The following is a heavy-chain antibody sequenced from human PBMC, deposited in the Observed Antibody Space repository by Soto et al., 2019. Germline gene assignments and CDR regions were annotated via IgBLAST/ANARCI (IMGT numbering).Heavy chain of an antibody. CDR3: ARDTPGRYDILTGYPDY. D-gene: IGHD3-9*01. V-gene: IGHV3-11*05. CDR1: GFTFSDYY. CDR2: ISSSSSYT. Sequence: QVQLVESGGGLVKPGGSLRLSCAASGFTFSDYYMSWIRQAPGKGLEWVSYISSSSSYTNYADSVKGRFTISRDNAKNSLYLQMNSLRAEDTAVYYCARDTPGRYDILTGYPDYWGQGTLVTVSS. J-gene: IGHJ4*02.